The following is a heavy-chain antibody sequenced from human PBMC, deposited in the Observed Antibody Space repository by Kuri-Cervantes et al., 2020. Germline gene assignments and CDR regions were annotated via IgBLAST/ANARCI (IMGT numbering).Heavy chain of an antibody. J-gene: IGHJ5*02. D-gene: IGHD3-3*01. V-gene: IGHV1-3*02. CDR3: ARGEVYYDFWSGYYPNWFDP. Sequence: APVKVSCKASGYTFTSYAMHWVRQAPGQRLEWMGWSNAGNGNTKYSQEFQGRVTMTRNTSISTAYMELSSLRAEDTAVYYCARGEVYYDFWSGYYPNWFDPWGQGTLVTVSS. CDR1: GYTFTSYA. CDR2: SNAGNGNT.